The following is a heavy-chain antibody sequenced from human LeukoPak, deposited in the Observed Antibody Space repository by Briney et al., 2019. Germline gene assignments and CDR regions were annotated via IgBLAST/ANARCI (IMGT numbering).Heavy chain of an antibody. V-gene: IGHV3-53*01. J-gene: IGHJ6*02. CDR2: IYSGGST. D-gene: IGHD1-26*01. CDR3: ARTRWYSGSYYYYYGMDV. CDR1: GFTVSSNY. Sequence: GGSLRLSCAASGFTVSSNYMSWVRQAPGKGLEWVSVIYSGGSTYYADSVKGRFTISRHNSKNTLYLQMNSLRAEDTAVYYCARTRWYSGSYYYYYGMDVWGQGTTVTVSS.